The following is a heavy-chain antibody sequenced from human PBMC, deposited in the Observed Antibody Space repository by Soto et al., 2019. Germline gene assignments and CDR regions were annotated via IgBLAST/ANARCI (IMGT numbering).Heavy chain of an antibody. V-gene: IGHV3-23*01. CDR3: ARGPRAPPPHDYGMDV. CDR2: ISGGGGTT. Sequence: EVQLLESGGGLVQPGGSLRLSCAASGFTFSSHVMNWVRQAPGKGLEWDAAISGGGGTTYYGDSVEGRFTMSRDNSKNTLYLQMNSLRADDTAVYYCARGPRAPPPHDYGMDVWGQGTTVTFSS. J-gene: IGHJ6*02. CDR1: GFTFSSHV.